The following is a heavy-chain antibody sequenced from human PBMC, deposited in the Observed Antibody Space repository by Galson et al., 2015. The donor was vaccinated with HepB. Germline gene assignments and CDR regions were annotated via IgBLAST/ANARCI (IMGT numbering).Heavy chain of an antibody. CDR3: ARDGTGTNYYYGMDV. CDR2: IYSGGST. J-gene: IGHJ6*02. CDR1: GFTVSSNY. Sequence: SLRLSCAASGFTVSSNYMSWVRQAPGKGLEWVSVIYSGGSTYYADSVKGRFTISRDNSKNTLYLQMNSLRAEDTAVYYCARDGTGTNYYYGMDVWGQGTTVTVSS. D-gene: IGHD1-7*01. V-gene: IGHV3-53*01.